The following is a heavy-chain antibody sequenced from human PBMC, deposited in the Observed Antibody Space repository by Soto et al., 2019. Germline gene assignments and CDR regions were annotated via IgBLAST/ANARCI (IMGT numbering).Heavy chain of an antibody. V-gene: IGHV3-30*03. Sequence: QVQLVESGGGVVQPGRSLRLSCAASGFTFSGYGMHWVRQAPGKGLEWVAVISHDALNKYYADSVKGRFAISRDDSRNTLYLQMNSLRAEDTAVYYCARPRRDYYYYYGMDVWGQGTTVTVSS. CDR3: ARPRRDYYYYYGMDV. J-gene: IGHJ6*02. CDR1: GFTFSGYG. CDR2: ISHDALNK.